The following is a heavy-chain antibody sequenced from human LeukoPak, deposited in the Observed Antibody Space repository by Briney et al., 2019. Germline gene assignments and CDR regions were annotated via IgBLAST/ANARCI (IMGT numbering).Heavy chain of an antibody. Sequence: GGSLRLSCAASGFTFSSYSINWVRQAPGKGLEWVSSISSSSYIYYADSVKGRFTISRDNAKNSLYPQMNSLRAEDTAVYYCARDSYYDILTGYLRYFDYWGQGTLVTVSS. J-gene: IGHJ4*02. V-gene: IGHV3-21*01. CDR2: ISSSSYI. CDR3: ARDSYYDILTGYLRYFDY. CDR1: GFTFSSYS. D-gene: IGHD3-9*01.